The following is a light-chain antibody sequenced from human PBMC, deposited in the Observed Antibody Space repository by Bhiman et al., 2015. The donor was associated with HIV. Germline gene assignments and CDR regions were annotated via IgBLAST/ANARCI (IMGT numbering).Light chain of an antibody. V-gene: IGLV2-14*03. CDR2: MSV. J-gene: IGLJ2*01. CDR1: SRDVGGYDY. Sequence: QSALTQSASVSGSPGQSITISCTGTSRDVGGYDYVSWYQQHPGKAPRSLFTMSVSGPQEFQSLLWLQVWQHGLLTISGLQAEDEADYYCQSSDNRDTVVFGGGTKLTV. CDR3: QSSDNRDTVV.